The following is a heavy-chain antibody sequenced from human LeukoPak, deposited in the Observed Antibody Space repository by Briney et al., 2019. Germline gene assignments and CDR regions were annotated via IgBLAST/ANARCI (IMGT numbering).Heavy chain of an antibody. CDR3: ARDLGEILS. Sequence: GGSLRLSCAASGFTFSDYYMNWIRQAPGKGLEEVSYISSSGHTIYYADSVKGRFTISRDNAKNSLFLQMNSLRAEDTAVYYCARDLGEILSWGQGTLVTVSS. CDR1: GFTFSDYY. CDR2: ISSSGHTI. V-gene: IGHV3-11*04. D-gene: IGHD2/OR15-2a*01. J-gene: IGHJ5*02.